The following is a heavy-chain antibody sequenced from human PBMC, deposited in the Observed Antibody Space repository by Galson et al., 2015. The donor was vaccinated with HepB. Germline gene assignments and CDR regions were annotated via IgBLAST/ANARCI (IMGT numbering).Heavy chain of an antibody. CDR2: ISAYNGNT. D-gene: IGHD3-16*02. J-gene: IGHJ3*02. CDR3: ARVYYDYIWGSYRPQPPDAFDI. V-gene: IGHV1-18*01. Sequence: QSGAEVKKPGASVKVSCKASGYTFTSYGISWVRQAPGQGLEWMGWISAYNGNTNYAQKLQGRVTMTTDTSTSTAYMELRSLRSDDTAVYYCARVYYDYIWGSYRPQPPDAFDIWGQGTMVTVSS. CDR1: GYTFTSYG.